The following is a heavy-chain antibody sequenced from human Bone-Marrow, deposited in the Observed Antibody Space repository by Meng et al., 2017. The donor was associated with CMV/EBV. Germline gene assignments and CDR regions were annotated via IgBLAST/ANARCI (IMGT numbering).Heavy chain of an antibody. V-gene: IGHV1-2*06. J-gene: IGHJ6*02. CDR2: VNPTGETT. CDR1: GNTY. D-gene: IGHD3-3*01. CDR3: ARAHPYDFWSGSV. Sequence: ASVKVSCKASGNTYIHWVRQAPGQGLEWMGQVNPTGETTIYAQKFQGRVTMTGDTSISTAYMELSRLRSDDTAVYYCARAHPYDFWSGSVWGQGTTVTVSS.